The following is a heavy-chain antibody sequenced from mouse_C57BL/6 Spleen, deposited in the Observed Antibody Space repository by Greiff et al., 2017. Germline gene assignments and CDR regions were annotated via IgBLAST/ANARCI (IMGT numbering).Heavy chain of an antibody. Sequence: EVKLVESGGGLVKPGGSLKLSCAASGFTFSSYTMSWVRQTPEKRLEWVATISGGGGNTYYPDSVKGGFTISRDNAKNTLYLQMSSLRSEDTALYYCARLRTTALDYWGQGTTLTVSS. J-gene: IGHJ2*01. CDR2: ISGGGGNT. D-gene: IGHD1-2*01. V-gene: IGHV5-9*01. CDR3: ARLRTTALDY. CDR1: GFTFSSYT.